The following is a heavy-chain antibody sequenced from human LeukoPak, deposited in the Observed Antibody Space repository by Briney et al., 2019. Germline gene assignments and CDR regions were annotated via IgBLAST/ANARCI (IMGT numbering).Heavy chain of an antibody. CDR2: ISGSGSDT. CDR1: GFTFSSYA. Sequence: PGGSLILSCAASGFTFSSYAMNWVRQAPGKGLEWLSYISGSGSDTNYADSVKGRFTTSRDNAKNSLYLQMNSLRAEDTAVYYCARVGSIAAAGTPDYWGQGTLVTVSS. CDR3: ARVGSIAAAGTPDY. D-gene: IGHD6-13*01. V-gene: IGHV3-21*05. J-gene: IGHJ4*02.